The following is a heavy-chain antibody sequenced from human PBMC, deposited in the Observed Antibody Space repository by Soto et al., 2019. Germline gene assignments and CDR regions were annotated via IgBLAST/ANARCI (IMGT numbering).Heavy chain of an antibody. CDR2: ISGSGGST. Sequence: EVQLLESGGGLVQPGGSLRLSCAASGFTFSSYAMSWVRQAPGKGLEWVSAISGSGGSTYYADSVKGRFTISRDNSKNTLDLQLNSLRAEDTAVYYCAKPGDILTYFDYWGQGTLVTVSS. J-gene: IGHJ4*02. CDR3: AKPGDILTYFDY. CDR1: GFTFSSYA. D-gene: IGHD3-9*01. V-gene: IGHV3-23*01.